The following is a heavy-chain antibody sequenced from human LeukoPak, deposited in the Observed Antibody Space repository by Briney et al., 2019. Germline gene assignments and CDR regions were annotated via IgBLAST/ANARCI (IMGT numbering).Heavy chain of an antibody. Sequence: PGGSLRLSCAASGFNFINYWMCWVRQAPGKGLEWVANVKEDGTTKQYVDSVKGRFTISRGNAKNSLYLQMDSLRAEDTAVYYCVSQEVVPHWGQGTLVSVSS. V-gene: IGHV3-7*01. CDR2: VKEDGTTK. CDR1: GFNFINYW. J-gene: IGHJ4*02. CDR3: VSQEVVPH. D-gene: IGHD2-15*01.